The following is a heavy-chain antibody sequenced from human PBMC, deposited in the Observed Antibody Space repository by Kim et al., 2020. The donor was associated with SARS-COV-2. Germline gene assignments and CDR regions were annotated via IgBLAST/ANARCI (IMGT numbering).Heavy chain of an antibody. CDR3: ARRAVDSSGTNYFDY. Sequence: GGSLRLSCAASGFTFSRYWMHWVRQPPGKGLVWVSRIYSDGSGTSYADSVKGRFTISRDNAKNTLYLQMNSLRAEDTALYYSARRAVDSSGTNYFDYWGQGSLVTVSS. D-gene: IGHD3-22*01. V-gene: IGHV3-74*01. CDR1: GFTFSRYW. J-gene: IGHJ4*01. CDR2: IYSDGSGT.